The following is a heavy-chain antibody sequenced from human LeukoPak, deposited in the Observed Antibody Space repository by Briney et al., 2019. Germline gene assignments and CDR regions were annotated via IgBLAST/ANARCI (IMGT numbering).Heavy chain of an antibody. V-gene: IGHV1-3*01. Sequence: ASVKVSCKASGYTFTSYAMHWVRQAPGRRLEWMGWINAGNGNTKYSQKFQGRVTITRDTSASTAYMELSSLRSEDTAVYYCARDYGDFTTGLGYWGQGTLVTVSS. CDR1: GYTFTSYA. D-gene: IGHD4-17*01. CDR2: INAGNGNT. J-gene: IGHJ4*02. CDR3: ARDYGDFTTGLGY.